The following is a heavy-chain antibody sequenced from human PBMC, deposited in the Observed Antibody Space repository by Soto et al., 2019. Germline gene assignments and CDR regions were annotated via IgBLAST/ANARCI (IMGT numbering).Heavy chain of an antibody. CDR1: GFIFSNVG. Sequence: PGGSLRLSCAASGFIFSNVGMHWFRQAPGKGLEWVAVIWYDGSNEYYADSVKGRFTISKVNSKNTLYLQMNSLRAEDTAVYYCARDDIPGRAVATYGMDVWGQGTTVTVSS. D-gene: IGHD6-19*01. CDR3: ARDDIPGRAVATYGMDV. J-gene: IGHJ6*02. CDR2: IWYDGSNE. V-gene: IGHV3-33*01.